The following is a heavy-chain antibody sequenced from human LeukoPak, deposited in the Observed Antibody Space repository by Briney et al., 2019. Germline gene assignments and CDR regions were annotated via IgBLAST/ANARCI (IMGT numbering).Heavy chain of an antibody. CDR2: INPSGGST. D-gene: IGHD1-7*01. V-gene: IGHV1-46*01. CDR3: ARDLTQTGTTPRGWFDP. CDR1: GCTFTSYY. Sequence: GASVKVSCKASGCTFTSYYMHWVRQAPGQGLEWMGIINPSGGSTSYAQKFQGRVTMTRDTSTSTVYMELSSLRSEDTAVYYCARDLTQTGTTPRGWFDPWGQGTLVTVSS. J-gene: IGHJ5*02.